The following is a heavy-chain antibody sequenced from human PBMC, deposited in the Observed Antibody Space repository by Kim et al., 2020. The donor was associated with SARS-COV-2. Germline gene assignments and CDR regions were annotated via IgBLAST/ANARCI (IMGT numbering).Heavy chain of an antibody. CDR2: IYYSGST. V-gene: IGHV4-39*07. J-gene: IGHJ4*02. Sequence: SETLSLTCTVSGGSISSSSYYWCWIRQPPGKGLEWIGSIYYSGSTYYNPSLKSRVTISVDTSKNQFSLKLSSVTAADTAVYYCASTASYYDILTGYYNYYFDYWGQGTLVTVSS. CDR3: ASTASYYDILTGYYNYYFDY. CDR1: GGSISSSSYY. D-gene: IGHD3-9*01.